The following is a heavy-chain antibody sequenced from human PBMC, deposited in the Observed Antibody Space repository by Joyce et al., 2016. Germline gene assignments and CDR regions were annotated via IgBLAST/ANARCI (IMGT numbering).Heavy chain of an antibody. J-gene: IGHJ6*02. CDR3: ARQPPAHRHGMDV. Sequence: EVQLVETGGGLIQPGGSLRLSCAASGFNVSNNDMNWARPAPGKGLEWVGVIYGGGSPFYADSVKGRFAISRDKSKNTLYLQMNSLRAEDTAVYYCARQPPAHRHGMDVWGQGTTVTVSS. CDR1: GFNVSNND. V-gene: IGHV3-53*02. CDR2: IYGGGSP.